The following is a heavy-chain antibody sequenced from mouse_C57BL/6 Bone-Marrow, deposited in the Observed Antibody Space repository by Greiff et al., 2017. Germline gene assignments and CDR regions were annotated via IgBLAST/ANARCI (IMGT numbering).Heavy chain of an antibody. J-gene: IGHJ4*01. V-gene: IGHV1-59*01. D-gene: IGHD3-2*02. CDR2: IDPSDSYT. CDR1: GYTFTSYW. CDR3: ARRLAMDY. Sequence: QVQLKQPGAELVRPGTSVKLSCKASGYTFTSYWMHWVKQRPGQGLEWIGVIDPSDSYTNYNQKFKGKATLTVDTSSSTAYMQLSSLTSEDSAVYYCARRLAMDYWGQGTSVTVSS.